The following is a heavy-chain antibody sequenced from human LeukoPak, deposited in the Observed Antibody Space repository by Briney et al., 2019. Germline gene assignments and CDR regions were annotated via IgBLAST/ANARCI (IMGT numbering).Heavy chain of an antibody. D-gene: IGHD4-17*01. CDR3: ARAADGDESLFDY. Sequence: SDTLSLTCAVSGGSLSIGVYSWSWIRQPPREGLGWIGYIYHSGSTYYNPSLKSRVTISVDRSKNQFSLKLSSVTAADTAVYYCARAADGDESLFDYWGQGTLVTVSS. J-gene: IGHJ4*02. V-gene: IGHV4-30-2*01. CDR2: IYHSGST. CDR1: GGSLSIGVYS.